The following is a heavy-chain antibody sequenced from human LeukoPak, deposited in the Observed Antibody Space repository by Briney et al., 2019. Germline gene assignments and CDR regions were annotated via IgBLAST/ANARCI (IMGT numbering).Heavy chain of an antibody. CDR1: GYTFTGYY. J-gene: IGHJ5*02. CDR2: IIPMYGTT. V-gene: IGHV1-69*06. Sequence: SVKVSCKASGYTFTGYYMHWVRQAPGQGLEWMGGIIPMYGTTNYAQKFQGRVTLTADKFTSTAYMELSSLRYEDTAVYYCARDTIVVRGWFDPWGQGTVVTVSS. CDR3: ARDTIVVRGWFDP. D-gene: IGHD3-10*01.